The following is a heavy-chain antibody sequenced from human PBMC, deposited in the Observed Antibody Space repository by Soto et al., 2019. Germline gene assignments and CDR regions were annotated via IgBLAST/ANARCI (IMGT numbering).Heavy chain of an antibody. CDR2: IDGDGRRT. CDR1: GFTFSRDW. Sequence: EVQVVESGGGLVQPGGSLRLSCAASGFTFSRDWMHWVRQAPGQGLVWVSRIDGDGRRTNYADSVKGRVTISRDNAKNTLYLLMNSLRAEDTAVYYCARGALHNFYMDVWGKGTTVTVSS. V-gene: IGHV3-74*01. CDR3: ARGALHNFYMDV. J-gene: IGHJ6*03.